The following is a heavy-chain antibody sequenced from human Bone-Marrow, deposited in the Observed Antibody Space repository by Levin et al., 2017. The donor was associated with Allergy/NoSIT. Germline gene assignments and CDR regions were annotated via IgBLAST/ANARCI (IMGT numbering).Heavy chain of an antibody. CDR3: ARTVTAIRFCAFDI. V-gene: IGHV1-8*01. Sequence: GASVKVSCKASGYTFTSYDINWVRQATGQGLEWMGWMNPNSGNTGYAQKFQGRVTMTRNTSISTAYMELSSLRSEDTAVYYCARTVTAIRFCAFDIWGQGTMVTVSS. CDR2: MNPNSGNT. J-gene: IGHJ3*02. CDR1: GYTFTSYD. D-gene: IGHD2-21*02.